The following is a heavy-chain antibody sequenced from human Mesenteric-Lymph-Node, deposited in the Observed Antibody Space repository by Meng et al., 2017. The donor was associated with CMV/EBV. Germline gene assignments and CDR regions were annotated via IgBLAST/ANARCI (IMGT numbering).Heavy chain of an antibody. CDR2: IIPLFGSA. V-gene: IGHV1-69*05. CDR1: GATFNNYA. J-gene: IGHJ6*02. CDR3: AREYPGGYGLDV. D-gene: IGHD2-2*01. Sequence: SVKVSCKVAGATFNNYAISWVRQAPGQSLEWMGGIIPLFGSANYAQRFQGRVTITTDESTRTVYMELNSLRSDDTAVYYCAREYPGGYGLDVWGQGTTVTVSS.